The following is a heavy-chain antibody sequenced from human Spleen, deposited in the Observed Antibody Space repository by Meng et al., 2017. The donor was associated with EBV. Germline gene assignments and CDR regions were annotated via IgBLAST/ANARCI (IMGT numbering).Heavy chain of an antibody. V-gene: IGHV1-69*01. CDR3: ARESGRGYSSDY. CDR2: FLPILGAP. D-gene: IGHD5-18*01. CDR1: GGNLRISA. J-gene: IGHJ4*02. Sequence: GQLVQSGAEVKKPGSSVTDSCQASGGNLRISAISWLRQAPGQGLEWMGGFLPILGAPNYAQRFQDRVTITADESTSTGYMELSSLRSDDTAVYYCARESGRGYSSDYWGQGTLVTVSS.